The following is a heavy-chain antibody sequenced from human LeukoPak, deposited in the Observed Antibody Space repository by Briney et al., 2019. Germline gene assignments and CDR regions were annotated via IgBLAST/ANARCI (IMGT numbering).Heavy chain of an antibody. CDR1: GGSISSYY. V-gene: IGHV4-59*01. CDR3: ARVSGYDWESFYDY. Sequence: SETLSLTCTVSGGSISSYYWSWLRQPPGKGLEWIGYIYYSWSTNYNPCLKSRVTISVDTSKNQFSLKLSSVTAADTAVYYCARVSGYDWESFYDYWGQGTLVTVSS. CDR2: IYYSWST. D-gene: IGHD5-12*01. J-gene: IGHJ4*02.